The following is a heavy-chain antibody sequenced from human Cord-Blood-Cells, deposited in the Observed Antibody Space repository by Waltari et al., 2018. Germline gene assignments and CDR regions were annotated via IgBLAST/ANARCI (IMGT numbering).Heavy chain of an antibody. Sequence: QVQLQQWGAGLLKPSEPLSHTCAVYGGSFSGYYWSWLRPPPGKGLEWIGAINHSGSTNYNPSLKSRVTISVDTSKNQFSLKLSSVTAADTAVYYCARGYCSSTSCYTRRGNYFDYWGQGTLVTVSS. D-gene: IGHD2-2*02. CDR2: INHSGST. V-gene: IGHV4-34*01. J-gene: IGHJ4*02. CDR3: ARGYCSSTSCYTRRGNYFDY. CDR1: GGSFSGYY.